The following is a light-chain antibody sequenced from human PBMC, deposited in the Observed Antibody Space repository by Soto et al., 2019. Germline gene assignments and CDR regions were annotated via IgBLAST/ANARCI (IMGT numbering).Light chain of an antibody. V-gene: IGKV3-11*01. J-gene: IGKJ2*01. CDR2: DAS. Sequence: EIVLTQSPATLSLSPGERATLSCRASQSVSSYLAWYQQKPGQAPRLLIYDASNRATGIPARFSGSGSGTDFTLTISRLAPEDFAVYYCQQRSNWPPVTFGQGTKLEIQ. CDR3: QQRSNWPPVT. CDR1: QSVSSY.